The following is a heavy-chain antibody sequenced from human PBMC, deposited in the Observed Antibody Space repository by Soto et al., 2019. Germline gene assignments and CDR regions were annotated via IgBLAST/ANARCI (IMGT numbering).Heavy chain of an antibody. D-gene: IGHD3-10*01. CDR1: GFAFTCHP. CDR3: ARRVIGSSRAFDI. CDR2: ISDGGDLT. V-gene: IGHV3-23*01. Sequence: PGGSLRLSCAASGFAFTCHPMIWVRQAPEKGLEWVAGISDGGDLTYNADSVKGRFTISRDNSRNTLYLQMNSLRAEDTAVYYCARRVIGSSRAFDIWGQGTMVTVSS. J-gene: IGHJ3*02.